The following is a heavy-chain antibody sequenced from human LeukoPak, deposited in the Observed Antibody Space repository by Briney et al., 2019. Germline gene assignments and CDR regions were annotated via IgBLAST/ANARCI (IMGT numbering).Heavy chain of an antibody. Sequence: GGSLRLSCAASGFTFSSYGMSWVRQAPGKGLEWVSAISGSGGSTYYADSVKGRFTISRDNSKNTVYLQVNSLRAKDTAVYYCAKEGGAAAVAGLFDYWGQGTLVTVSS. CDR1: GFTFSSYG. CDR3: AKEGGAAAVAGLFDY. J-gene: IGHJ4*02. CDR2: ISGSGGST. V-gene: IGHV3-23*01. D-gene: IGHD6-19*01.